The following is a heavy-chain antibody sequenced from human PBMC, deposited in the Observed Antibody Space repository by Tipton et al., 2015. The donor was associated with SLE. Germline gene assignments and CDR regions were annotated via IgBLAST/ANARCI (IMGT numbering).Heavy chain of an antibody. D-gene: IGHD6-6*01. Sequence: QSGPEVKKPGASVKVSCKASGYTFTSYDINWVRQATGQGLEWMGWINPNSGGTNYAQKFQGRVTMTRDTSISTAYMELSRLRSDDTAGYYGASRRSSGFDYWGQGTLVTVSS. J-gene: IGHJ4*02. CDR1: GYTFTSYD. V-gene: IGHV1-2*02. CDR3: ASRRSSGFDY. CDR2: INPNSGGT.